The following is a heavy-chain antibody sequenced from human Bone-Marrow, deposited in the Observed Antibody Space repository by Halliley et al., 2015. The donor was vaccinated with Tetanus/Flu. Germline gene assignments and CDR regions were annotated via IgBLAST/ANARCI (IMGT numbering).Heavy chain of an antibody. CDR2: IRSKGNIFAT. D-gene: IGHD2-21*02. J-gene: IGHJ4*02. CDR3: TRHRDFGDYRYFDF. V-gene: IGHV3-73*01. Sequence: IRSKGNIFATTYGASVKGRFTISRDDSKNTAYLQMNSLKTEDTAVYYCTRHRDFGDYRYFDFWGQGTPVPVSS.